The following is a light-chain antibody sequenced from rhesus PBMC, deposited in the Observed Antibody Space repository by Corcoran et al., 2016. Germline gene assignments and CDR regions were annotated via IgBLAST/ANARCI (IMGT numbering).Light chain of an antibody. CDR2: GES. J-gene: IGKJ4*01. Sequence: QVILTQSPATLSLSPGERATLSCRASQSVSSYLAWYQQKPGQAPSLLIYGESSRATGIPDRLRGSGSGTEFTLTISSLVPEDFAVYHCQKYSSSPLTFGGGTKVEIK. V-gene: IGKV3-53*01. CDR1: QSVSSY. CDR3: QKYSSSPLT.